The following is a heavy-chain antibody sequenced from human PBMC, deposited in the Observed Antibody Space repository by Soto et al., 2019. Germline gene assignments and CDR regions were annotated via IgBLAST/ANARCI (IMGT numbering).Heavy chain of an antibody. D-gene: IGHD2-15*01. J-gene: IGHJ6*03. V-gene: IGHV3-7*01. CDR3: ARVWANTDDVVVVVKGYYYMDV. CDR1: GFTFSSYW. Sequence: HPGGSLRLSCAASGFTFSSYWMSWVRQAPGKGLEWVANIKQDGSEKYYVDSVKGRFTISRDNAKNSLYLQMNSLRAEDTAVYYCARVWANTDDVVVVVKGYYYMDVWGKGTTVTVSS. CDR2: IKQDGSEK.